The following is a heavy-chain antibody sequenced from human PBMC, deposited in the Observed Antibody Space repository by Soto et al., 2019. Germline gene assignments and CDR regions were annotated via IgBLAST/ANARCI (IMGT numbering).Heavy chain of an antibody. CDR3: SRGEGSRTSRIMLV. CDR1: GDSVSSNSAA. CDR2: TYYRSKWYN. Sequence: SNTLSRTCGISGDSVSSNSAAWNWIRQSPSRGLEWLGRTYYRSKWYNDYAVSVKSRITINPDTSKNQFPLQLNSVTPEDKAVYYGSRGEGSRTSRIMLVWSQGTSVTVCS. V-gene: IGHV6-1*01. D-gene: IGHD2-2*01. J-gene: IGHJ6*02.